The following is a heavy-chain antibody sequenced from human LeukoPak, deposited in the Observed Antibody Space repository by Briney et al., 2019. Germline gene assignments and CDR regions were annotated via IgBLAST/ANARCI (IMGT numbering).Heavy chain of an antibody. V-gene: IGHV3-21*01. CDR3: ARGVEPLAANTLAY. D-gene: IGHD1-14*01. CDR1: GFTFSSYS. J-gene: IGHJ4*02. Sequence: GGFLRLSCAASGFTFSSYSMNWVRQAPGKGLEWVSSISSSSSYIYYADSVKGRFTISRDNAKNSLYLQMNSLRAEDTAVYYCARGVEPLAANTLAYWGQGTLVTVSS. CDR2: ISSSSSYI.